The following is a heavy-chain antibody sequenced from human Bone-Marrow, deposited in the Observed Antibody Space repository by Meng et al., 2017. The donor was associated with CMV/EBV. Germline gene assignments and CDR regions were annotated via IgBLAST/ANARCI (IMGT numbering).Heavy chain of an antibody. CDR2: INHSGST. V-gene: IGHV4-34*01. Sequence: SETLSLTCAVYGGSFSGYYWSWIRQPPGKGLEWIGEINHSGSTNYNPSLKSRVTISVDTSKNQFSLKLSSVTAADTAVYYCARQDIVVVPAAIGGELLEWLQHWGQGTLVTVSS. J-gene: IGHJ1*01. D-gene: IGHD2-2*01. CDR1: GGSFSGYY. CDR3: ARQDIVVVPAAIGGELLEWLQH.